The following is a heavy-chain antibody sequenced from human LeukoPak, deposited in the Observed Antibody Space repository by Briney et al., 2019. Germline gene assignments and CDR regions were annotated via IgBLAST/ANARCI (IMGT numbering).Heavy chain of an antibody. D-gene: IGHD1-26*01. CDR2: ISSSGSTI. V-gene: IGHV3-11*01. CDR3: ARLPLLVGSYYQNYYYGMDV. Sequence: PGGSLRLSCAASGFTFSDYYMSWIRQAPGKGLEWVSYISSSGSTIYYADSVKGRFTISRDNAKNSLYLQMNNLRAEDTAVYYCARLPLLVGSYYQNYYYGMDVWGQGTTVTVSS. J-gene: IGHJ6*02. CDR1: GFTFSDYY.